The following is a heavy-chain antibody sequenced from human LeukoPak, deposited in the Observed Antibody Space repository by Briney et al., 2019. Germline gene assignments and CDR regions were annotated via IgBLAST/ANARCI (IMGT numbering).Heavy chain of an antibody. J-gene: IGHJ4*02. Sequence: GRSLRLSCAASGFTFSSYGMHWVRQAPGKGLEWVAVISYDGSNKYYADSVKGRFTISRDNSKNTRYLQMNSLRAEDTAVYYCAKSGGGYYDSSGYYLIPFFDYWGQGTLVTVSS. CDR2: ISYDGSNK. D-gene: IGHD3-22*01. V-gene: IGHV3-30*18. CDR1: GFTFSSYG. CDR3: AKSGGGYYDSSGYYLIPFFDY.